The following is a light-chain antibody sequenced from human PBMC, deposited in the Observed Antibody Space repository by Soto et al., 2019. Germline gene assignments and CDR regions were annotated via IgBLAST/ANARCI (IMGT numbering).Light chain of an antibody. CDR2: LNSDGSH. CDR1: SGHSNYA. J-gene: IGLJ3*02. V-gene: IGLV4-69*01. CDR3: QTWGAGIQV. Sequence: QLVLTQSPSASASLGASVKLTCTLSSGHSNYAIAWHQQQPEKGPRYLMKLNSDGSHSKGDGIPDRFSGSSSGAERYLTISSLQSEDEADYYCQTWGAGIQVVGGGTKLTVL.